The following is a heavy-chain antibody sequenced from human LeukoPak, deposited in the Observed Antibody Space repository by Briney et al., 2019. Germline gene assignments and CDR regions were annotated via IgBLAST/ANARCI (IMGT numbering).Heavy chain of an antibody. CDR1: GYTFTGYY. CDR2: INPNSGGT. CDR3: ARDPLTRSTGTTSDY. Sequence: ASVKVSCKASGYTFTGYYMHWLRQAPGQGLEWMGRINPNSGGTNYAQKFQGRVTMTRDTSISTAYMDLSRLRSDDTAAYYCARDPLTRSTGTTSDYWGQGTLVTVSS. J-gene: IGHJ4*02. D-gene: IGHD4-17*01. V-gene: IGHV1-2*06.